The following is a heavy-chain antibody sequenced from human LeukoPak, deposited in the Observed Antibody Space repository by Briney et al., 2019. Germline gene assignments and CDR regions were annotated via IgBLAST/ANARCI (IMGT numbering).Heavy chain of an antibody. CDR3: ARDITMVRGPIDY. V-gene: IGHV4-34*01. D-gene: IGHD3-10*01. J-gene: IGHJ4*02. CDR1: GGSFSGYY. CDR2: INHSGST. Sequence: PSETLSLTCAVYGGSFSGYYWSWIRQPPGKGLEWIGEINHSGSTNYNPSLKSRVTISVDTSKNQFSLKLSSVTAADTAVYYCARDITMVRGPIDYWGQGTLVTVSS.